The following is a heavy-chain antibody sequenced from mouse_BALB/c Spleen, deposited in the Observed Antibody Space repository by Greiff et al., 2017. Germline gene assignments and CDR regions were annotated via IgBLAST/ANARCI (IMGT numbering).Heavy chain of an antibody. Sequence: VKLVESGAELARPGASVKLSCKASGYTFTSYWMQWVKQRPGQGLEWIGAIYPGDGDTRYTQKFKGKATLTADKSSSTAYMQLSSLASEDSAVYYCASLYGSSSYYYAMDYWGQGTSVTVSS. CDR3: ASLYGSSSYYYAMDY. D-gene: IGHD1-1*01. CDR2: IYPGDGDT. V-gene: IGHV1-87*01. J-gene: IGHJ4*01. CDR1: GYTFTSYW.